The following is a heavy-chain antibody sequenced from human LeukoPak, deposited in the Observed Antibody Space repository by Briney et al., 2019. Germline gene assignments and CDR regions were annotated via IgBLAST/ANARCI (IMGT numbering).Heavy chain of an antibody. J-gene: IGHJ5*02. D-gene: IGHD3-22*01. CDR2: IYYTGSA. V-gene: IGHV4-59*01. CDR3: AREPGFDSSGYLNWFDP. CDR1: GGSISSYY. Sequence: SETLSLTCSVSGGSISSYYWTWIRQPPGKGLEWIGCIYYTGSANYNPSLKGRVTISVDTSKNQLSLKLSSVTAADTAVYYCAREPGFDSSGYLNWFDPWGQGTLVTVSS.